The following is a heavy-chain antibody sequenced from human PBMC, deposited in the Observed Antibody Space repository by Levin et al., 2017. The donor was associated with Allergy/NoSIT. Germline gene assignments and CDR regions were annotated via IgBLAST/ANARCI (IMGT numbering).Heavy chain of an antibody. Sequence: PTGGSLRLSCAASGFTFSSYAMSWVRQAPGKGLEWVSAISGSGGSTYYADSVKGRFTISRDNSKNTLYLQMNSLRAEDTAVYYCAKGGYCSSTSCTAGYWGQGTLVTVSS. V-gene: IGHV3-23*01. CDR3: AKGGYCSSTSCTAGY. CDR1: GFTFSSYA. D-gene: IGHD2-2*01. J-gene: IGHJ4*02. CDR2: ISGSGGST.